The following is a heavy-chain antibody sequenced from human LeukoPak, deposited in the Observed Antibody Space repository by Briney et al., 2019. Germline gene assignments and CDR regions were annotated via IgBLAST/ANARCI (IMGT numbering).Heavy chain of an antibody. J-gene: IGHJ4*02. CDR1: GFTVSSNY. CDR2: IYSGGST. V-gene: IGHV3-66*01. Sequence: PGGSLRLSCAASGFTVSSNYMSWVRQAPGKGLEWVSVIYSGGSTYYADSVKGRLTISRDNSTNTLYLQMNSLRAEDTAVYYCARDLYSWGFDYWGQGTLVTVSS. CDR3: ARDLYSWGFDY. D-gene: IGHD2-21*01.